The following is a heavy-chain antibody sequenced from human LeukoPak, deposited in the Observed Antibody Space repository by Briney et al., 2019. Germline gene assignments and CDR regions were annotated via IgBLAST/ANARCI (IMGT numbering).Heavy chain of an antibody. V-gene: IGHV1-18*01. D-gene: IGHD3-3*01. Sequence: ASVKVSCKASGYTFTSYGISWVRQAPRQALERMRWISAYNGHTNYTHNLPGRVTMTTESFTSTDYKELRSLRSDDTAVYYRTRDRGRYYEFWSGVGGDYYYSMDVWGQGTTVTVSS. CDR3: TRDRGRYYEFWSGVGGDYYYSMDV. J-gene: IGHJ6*02. CDR2: ISAYNGHT. CDR1: GYTFTSYG.